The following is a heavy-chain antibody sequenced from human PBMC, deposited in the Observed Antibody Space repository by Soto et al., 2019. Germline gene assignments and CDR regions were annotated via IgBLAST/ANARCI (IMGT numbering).Heavy chain of an antibody. J-gene: IGHJ4*02. Sequence: QVQLVQSGAEVKKPGASVKVSCKASGYTFTTYYMHWVRQAPGQGLEWMGIISPDGGRTSYAQKFQGRVTLTTDTSTTAYMELMNLRSDDTAVYFCARVQLLPNPAADFWGQGTLVTVSS. CDR1: GYTFTTYY. D-gene: IGHD2-21*01. V-gene: IGHV1-46*01. CDR2: ISPDGGRT. CDR3: ARVQLLPNPAADF.